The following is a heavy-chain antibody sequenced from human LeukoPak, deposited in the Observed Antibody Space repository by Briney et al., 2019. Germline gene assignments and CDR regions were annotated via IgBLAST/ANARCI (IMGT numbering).Heavy chain of an antibody. CDR1: GGTFSSYA. CDR3: ARDAGENWFDP. V-gene: IGHV1-69*06. J-gene: IGHJ5*02. Sequence: ASVTVSFTGSGGTFSSYAISWVRQAPGQGLEWMGGIIPIFGTANYAQKFQGRVTITADKSTSTAYMELSSLRSEDTAVYYCARDAGENWFDPWGQGTLVTVSS. CDR2: IIPIFGTA.